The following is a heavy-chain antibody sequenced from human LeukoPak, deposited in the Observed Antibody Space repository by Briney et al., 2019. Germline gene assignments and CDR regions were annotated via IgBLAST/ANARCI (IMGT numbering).Heavy chain of an antibody. Sequence: GGSLRLSCAASGFTFSSYSMNWVRQAPGKGLEWVSSISSSSSYIYYADSVKGRFTISRDNAKNSLYLQMNSLRAEDTAVYYCARDLRGYYYLFSLDYWGQGTLVTVSS. V-gene: IGHV3-21*01. CDR1: GFTFSSYS. CDR3: ARDLRGYYYLFSLDY. J-gene: IGHJ4*02. CDR2: ISSSSSYI. D-gene: IGHD3-3*01.